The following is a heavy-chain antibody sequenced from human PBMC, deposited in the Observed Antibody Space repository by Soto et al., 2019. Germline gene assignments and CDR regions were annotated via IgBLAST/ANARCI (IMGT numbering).Heavy chain of an antibody. CDR3: ARGVTTIEFDP. CDR1: GGSVSSGSSY. J-gene: IGHJ5*02. Sequence: QVQLQESGPGLAKPSETLSLTCTVSGGSVSSGSSYWSWIRQPPGQGLEWIGYIYYSGSTNYNPSLKSRVTISVDTSKNQFSLKLSSVTAADTAVYYCARGVTTIEFDPWGQGTLVTVSS. CDR2: IYYSGST. D-gene: IGHD4-4*01. V-gene: IGHV4-61*01.